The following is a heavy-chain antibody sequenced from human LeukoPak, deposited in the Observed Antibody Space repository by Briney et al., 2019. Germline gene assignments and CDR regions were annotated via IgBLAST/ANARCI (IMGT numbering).Heavy chain of an antibody. Sequence: PSETLSLTCTVSGGSVTSYNWCWIRQPAEKGLEWIGRISTSGSTNYNPSLLSRVTMSVDTSKNQLSLILNSVTAADTAVYYCARDSARGYSSWGQGTLVTVSS. D-gene: IGHD5-18*01. CDR2: ISTSGST. V-gene: IGHV4-4*07. CDR3: ARDSARGYSS. J-gene: IGHJ5*02. CDR1: GGSVTSYN.